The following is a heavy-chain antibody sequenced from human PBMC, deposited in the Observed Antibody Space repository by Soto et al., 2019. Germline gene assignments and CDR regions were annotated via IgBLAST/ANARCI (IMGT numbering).Heavy chain of an antibody. CDR1: GFTFTRYS. CDR3: ARESEDLTSNFDY. CDR2: ISSTTNYI. J-gene: IGHJ4*02. V-gene: IGHV3-21*01. Sequence: GGSLRLSCTASGFTFTRYSMNWVRQAPGKGLEWVSSISSTTNYIYYADSMKGRFTVSRDNAKNSVYLEMNSLSAEDTAVYYCARESEDLTSNFDYWGQGTLVTVPS.